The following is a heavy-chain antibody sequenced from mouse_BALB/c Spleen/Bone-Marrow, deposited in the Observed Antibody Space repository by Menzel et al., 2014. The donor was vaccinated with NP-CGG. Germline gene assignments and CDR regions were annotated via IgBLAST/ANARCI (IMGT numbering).Heavy chain of an antibody. Sequence: VQLQQSGAELVKPGASVKLSYTASGFNVKDTYMQWVKQRPEQGLEWIGRIDPANGNTHYDPTFKGKATITTDTSSNTDYLQLGSLTSEGTAVYYCTREGHYYGSGALDYWGQGTSVTVSS. CDR1: GFNVKDTY. CDR2: IDPANGNT. V-gene: IGHV14-3*02. CDR3: TREGHYYGSGALDY. D-gene: IGHD1-2*01. J-gene: IGHJ4*01.